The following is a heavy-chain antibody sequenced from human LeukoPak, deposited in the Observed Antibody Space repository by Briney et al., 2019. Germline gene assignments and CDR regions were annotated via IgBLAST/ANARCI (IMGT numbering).Heavy chain of an antibody. Sequence: GGSLRLSCAASGFTFSSYPMSWVRQAPGKGLEWVSAISGRGDSTYYADSMKGRFTISRDNAKNSLYLQVNSLRAEDTAVYYCARIGYSSSSFDYWGQGTLVIVSS. CDR3: ARIGYSSSSFDY. J-gene: IGHJ4*02. CDR2: ISGRGDST. V-gene: IGHV3-23*01. CDR1: GFTFSSYP. D-gene: IGHD6-6*01.